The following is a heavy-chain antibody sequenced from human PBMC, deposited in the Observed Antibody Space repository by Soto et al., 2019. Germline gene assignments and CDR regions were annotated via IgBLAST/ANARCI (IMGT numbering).Heavy chain of an antibody. CDR3: ARVTSSGWADYYGMDV. D-gene: IGHD6-19*01. J-gene: IGHJ6*02. V-gene: IGHV1-2*04. CDR1: GYTFTGYY. CDR2: INPNSGGT. Sequence: ASVKVSCKASGYTFTGYYMHWVRQAPGQGLEWMGWINPNSGGTNYAQKFQGWVTMTRDTSISTAYMELSRLRSDDTAVYYCARVTSSGWADYYGMDVWGQGTTVTVSS.